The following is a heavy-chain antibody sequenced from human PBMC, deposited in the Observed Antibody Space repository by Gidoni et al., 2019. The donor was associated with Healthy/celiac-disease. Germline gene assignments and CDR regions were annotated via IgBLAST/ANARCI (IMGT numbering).Heavy chain of an antibody. V-gene: IGHV3-23*01. CDR3: AKESFTAMVPYYYYYGMDV. D-gene: IGHD5-18*01. J-gene: IGHJ6*02. CDR2: SSGRGGST. Sequence: EVQLLESGGGLVQPGGSLRLSCAASGFTFSSYAMRWVRQAPGKGLEWVSASSGRGGSTYYADSVKGRFTIARDNSKNTLYLQMNSLRAEDTAVYYCAKESFTAMVPYYYYYGMDVWGQGTTVTVCS. CDR1: GFTFSSYA.